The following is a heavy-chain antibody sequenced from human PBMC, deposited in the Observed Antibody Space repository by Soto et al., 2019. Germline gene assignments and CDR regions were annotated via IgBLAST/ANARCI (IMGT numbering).Heavy chain of an antibody. D-gene: IGHD3-3*01. CDR2: ISSSSSYI. Sequence: EVQLVESGGGLVKPGGSLRLSCAASGFTFSSYSMNWVRQAPGKGLEWVSSISSSSSYIYYADSVKGRFTISRDNAKNSLYLQMNSLKAEDTAVYYCARDREYEFWSGYYRGGDFDSWGQGTLVTVSS. V-gene: IGHV3-21*01. CDR3: ARDREYEFWSGYYRGGDFDS. CDR1: GFTFSSYS. J-gene: IGHJ4*02.